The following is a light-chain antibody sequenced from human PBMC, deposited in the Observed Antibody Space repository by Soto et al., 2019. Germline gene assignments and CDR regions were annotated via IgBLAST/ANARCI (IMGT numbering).Light chain of an antibody. V-gene: IGKV3-11*01. Sequence: EIVLTQSPATLSLSPGESATLSCRASQSVTSYLAWYQQKPGQAPRLLIYDTSNRDTGIPARFSGSVSGTDFTLTISSPEPEDFAVYYCQQRSNWPLTFGGGTKVEIK. CDR3: QQRSNWPLT. CDR1: QSVTSY. CDR2: DTS. J-gene: IGKJ4*01.